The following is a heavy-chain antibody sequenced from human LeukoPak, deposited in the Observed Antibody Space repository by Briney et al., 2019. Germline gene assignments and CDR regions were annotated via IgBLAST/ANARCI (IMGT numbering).Heavy chain of an antibody. V-gene: IGHV1-2*02. CDR2: INPNSGGT. D-gene: IGHD1-1*01. Sequence: GASVKVSCKASGYSFTGYYMHWVRQAPGQGLEWMGWINPNSGGTNYAQKFQGRVTMTRDTSISTAYMELSRLRSDDTAVYYCARLTTLLDAFDIWGQGTMVTVSS. CDR3: ARLTTLLDAFDI. J-gene: IGHJ3*02. CDR1: GYSFTGYY.